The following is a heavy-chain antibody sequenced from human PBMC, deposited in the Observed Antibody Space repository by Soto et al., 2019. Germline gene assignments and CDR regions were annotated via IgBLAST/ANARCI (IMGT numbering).Heavy chain of an antibody. CDR3: AASKWLRFSAFDY. V-gene: IGHV1-58*02. CDR1: GFTFTSSA. CDR2: IVVGSGNT. D-gene: IGHD5-12*01. Sequence: ASVKVCCKASGFTFTSSAMQWVRQARGQRLEWIGWIVVGSGNTNYAQKFQERVTITRDMSTSTAYMELSSLRSEDTAVYYCAASKWLRFSAFDYWGQGTLVTVSS. J-gene: IGHJ4*02.